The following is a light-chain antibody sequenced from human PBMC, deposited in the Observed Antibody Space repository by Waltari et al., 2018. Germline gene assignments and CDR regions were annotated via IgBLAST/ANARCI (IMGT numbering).Light chain of an antibody. Sequence: QSALTQPASVSGSPGPSITTSCTGTSSDVGGYHFVSWYQQHPGKAPKLMIYDVSKRPSGVSNRFSGSKSGNTASLAISGLQAEDEADYYCSSYTSSSTWVFGGGTKLTVL. V-gene: IGLV2-14*03. CDR1: SSDVGGYHF. CDR2: DVS. J-gene: IGLJ3*02. CDR3: SSYTSSSTWV.